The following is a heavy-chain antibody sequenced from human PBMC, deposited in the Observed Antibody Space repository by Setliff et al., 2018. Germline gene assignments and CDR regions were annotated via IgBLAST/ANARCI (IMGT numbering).Heavy chain of an antibody. Sequence: PGGSLRLSCSVSGITFKNAWMTWVRQAPGKGPEWVGRIKGSREGATSDYGAPAKGRFTISRDDSKNMIYLQMNNLKSDDTGFYYCTTGPRDSRNYMTWLDSWGQGTLVTVSS. CDR2: IKGSREGATS. J-gene: IGHJ5*01. V-gene: IGHV3-15*01. CDR1: GITFKNAW. D-gene: IGHD4-4*01. CDR3: TTGPRDSRNYMTWLDS.